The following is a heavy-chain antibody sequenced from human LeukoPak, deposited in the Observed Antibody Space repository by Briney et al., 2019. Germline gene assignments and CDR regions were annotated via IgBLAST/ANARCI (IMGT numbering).Heavy chain of an antibody. Sequence: SVKVSCKASGGTFSSYAISWVRQAPGQGLEWMGGIIPIFGTANYAQKFQGRVTITRDDSTSTAYMEVSSLRSEDTALYYCATYGGNTAEYFQHWGQGTLVTVSS. CDR2: IIPIFGTA. CDR3: ATYGGNTAEYFQH. D-gene: IGHD4-23*01. CDR1: GGTFSSYA. J-gene: IGHJ1*01. V-gene: IGHV1-69*05.